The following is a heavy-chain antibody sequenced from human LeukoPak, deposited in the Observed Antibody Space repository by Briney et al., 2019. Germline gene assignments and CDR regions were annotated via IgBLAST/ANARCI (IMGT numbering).Heavy chain of an antibody. V-gene: IGHV3-30*01. CDR3: ARATARDALNYYGVDV. CDR1: GFSFSSYA. CDR2: ISYEGGFK. D-gene: IGHD6-6*01. Sequence: GGSLRLSCAASGFSFSSYAMHWVRQAPGKGLEWVATISYEGGFKFYPDSVKGRFTISRDNSKNTLFLQMNNLTVEDTAVYYCARATARDALNYYGVDVWGQGTTVTVSS. J-gene: IGHJ6*02.